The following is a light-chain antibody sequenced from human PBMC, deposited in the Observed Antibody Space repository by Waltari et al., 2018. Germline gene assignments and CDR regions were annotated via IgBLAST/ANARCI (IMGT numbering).Light chain of an antibody. CDR1: SSDVGAYNS. CDR2: DVS. Sequence: QSALTPPASVSGSPGQSITISCTGTSSDVGAYNSVSWYQQHPGKVPKLMIYDVSKRTSGVSDRFSGSKSDNTASLTISGLQAEDEADYYCCSYAGSTTLIFGGGTKLTVL. CDR3: CSYAGSTTLI. V-gene: IGLV2-23*02. J-gene: IGLJ2*01.